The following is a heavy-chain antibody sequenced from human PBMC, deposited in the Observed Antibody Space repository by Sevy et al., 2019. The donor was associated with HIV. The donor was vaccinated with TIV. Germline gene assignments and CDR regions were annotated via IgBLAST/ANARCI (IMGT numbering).Heavy chain of an antibody. CDR1: GFTVSGNY. CDR2: IYSGGST. D-gene: IGHD5-12*01. V-gene: IGHV3-53*01. CDR3: ARGMATTNDAFDI. Sequence: GGSLRLSCAASGFTVSGNYMSWVRQAPGKGLEWVSVIYSGGSTYYADSVKGRFTISRDNSKNTLYLQMNSLRAEDTAVYYCARGMATTNDAFDIWGQGTMVTVSS. J-gene: IGHJ3*02.